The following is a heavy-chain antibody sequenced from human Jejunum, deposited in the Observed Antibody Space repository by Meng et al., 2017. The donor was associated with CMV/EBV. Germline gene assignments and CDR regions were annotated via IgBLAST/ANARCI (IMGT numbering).Heavy chain of an antibody. V-gene: IGHV1-2*02. D-gene: IGHD1-26*01. CDR1: FTSYY. J-gene: IGHJ6*02. CDR3: AALVGGTILDFSYGLDV. Sequence: FTSYYIRWVRQAPGQGLEWMGWINPNSGGTNYAQKFQGRASMTSDTSVSTAYMELTSLISDDTAIYYCAALVGGTILDFSYGLDVWGQGTTVTVSS. CDR2: INPNSGGT.